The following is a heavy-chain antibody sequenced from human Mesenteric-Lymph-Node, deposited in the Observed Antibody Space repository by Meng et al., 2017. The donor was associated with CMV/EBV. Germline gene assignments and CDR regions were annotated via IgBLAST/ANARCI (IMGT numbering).Heavy chain of an antibody. CDR3: ARDQRGTLTIFGVANGMDV. CDR2: INPNSGGT. Sequence: ASVKVSCKASGYTFTGYYMRWVRQAPGQGLEWMGWINPNSGGTNYAQKFQGRVTMTRDTSISTAYMELSRLRSDDTAVYYCARDQRGTLTIFGVANGMDVWGQGTTVTVSS. J-gene: IGHJ6*02. V-gene: IGHV1-2*02. D-gene: IGHD3-3*01. CDR1: GYTFTGYY.